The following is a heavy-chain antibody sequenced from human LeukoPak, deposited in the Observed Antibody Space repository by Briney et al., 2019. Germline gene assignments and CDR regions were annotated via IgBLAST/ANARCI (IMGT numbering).Heavy chain of an antibody. CDR3: ATSAAGMEFDP. CDR1: GFTFSSYA. CDR2: IYYSGST. J-gene: IGHJ5*02. Sequence: GSLRLSCAASGFTFSSYAMSWVRQAQGKGLEWIGSIYYSGSTYYNPSLKSRVTISVDTSKNQFSLKLSSVTAADTAVYYCATSAAGMEFDPWGQGTLVTVSS. D-gene: IGHD6-13*01. V-gene: IGHV4-59*05.